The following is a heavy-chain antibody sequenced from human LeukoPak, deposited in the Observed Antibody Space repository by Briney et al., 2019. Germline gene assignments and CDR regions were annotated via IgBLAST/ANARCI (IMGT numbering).Heavy chain of an antibody. CDR3: ARGSGSGWYRIAKDDAFDI. CDR1: RFTFSSYT. V-gene: IGHV3-7*01. CDR2: IKQDGSEK. J-gene: IGHJ3*02. Sequence: GGSLRLSCSASRFTFSSYTMSWVRQAPGKGLEWVANIKQDGSEKYYVDSVKGRFTISRDNAKNSLYLQMNSLRAEDTAVYYCARGSGSGWYRIAKDDAFDIWGQGTMVTVSS. D-gene: IGHD6-19*01.